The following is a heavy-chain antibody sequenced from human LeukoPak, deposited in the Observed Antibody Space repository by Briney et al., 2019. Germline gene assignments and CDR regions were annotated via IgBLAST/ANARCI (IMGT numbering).Heavy chain of an antibody. CDR2: MSYDEKK. J-gene: IGHJ6*03. CDR1: GFTFSDYG. Sequence: GESLRLSCAASGFTFSDYGLYWVRQAPGKGLEWVATMSYDEKKYHADSAKGRFTISRDNSKSTLYLQMNGLRAEDTAVYHCASASSSYCGDDCHSVYRSMDFWGKGTTVTVSS. V-gene: IGHV3-30*04. CDR3: ASASSSYCGDDCHSVYRSMDF. D-gene: IGHD2-21*01.